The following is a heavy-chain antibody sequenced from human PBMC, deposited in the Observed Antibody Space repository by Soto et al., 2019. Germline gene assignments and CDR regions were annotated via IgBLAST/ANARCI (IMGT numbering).Heavy chain of an antibody. D-gene: IGHD3-22*01. J-gene: IGHJ5*02. CDR2: TYYRSKWYN. CDR1: GYSVSSNSGV. Sequence: SQTLSLTCAISGYSVSSNSGVWNWIRQSPSGGLEWQGRTYYRSKWYNDYAVSVKSRITINPDTYKNQFSLQLKSVTAADTAVYFCARTGKFYYYDNSGLPFDPWGQGTLVTVSS. CDR3: ARTGKFYYYDNSGLPFDP. V-gene: IGHV6-1*01.